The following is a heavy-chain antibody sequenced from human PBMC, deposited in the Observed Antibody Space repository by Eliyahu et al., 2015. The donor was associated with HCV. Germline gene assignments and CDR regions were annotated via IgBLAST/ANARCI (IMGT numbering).Heavy chain of an antibody. CDR2: IXSSGSTI. CDR1: GXIFSDNY. D-gene: IGHD1-26*01. J-gene: IGHJ2*01. Sequence: QVQLVESGGGLVKPGGSLXLSCAASGXIFSDNYMXWIRQAPGKGLEWVSYIXSSGSTIYYADSVKGRFTVSRDNAKNSLDLQMNSLRAEDTAVYYCASGGGRIDWYFDLWGRGTLVTVSS. V-gene: IGHV3-11*04. CDR3: ASGGGRIDWYFDL.